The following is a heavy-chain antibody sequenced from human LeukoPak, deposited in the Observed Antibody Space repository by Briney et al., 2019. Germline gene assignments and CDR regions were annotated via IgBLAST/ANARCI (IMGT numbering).Heavy chain of an antibody. V-gene: IGHV3-30*03. CDR2: ISRDGTNK. CDR3: ATKLDRLATSDY. D-gene: IGHD5-12*01. Sequence: GRSLRLSCAASGVTFSISGMHWVRQAPGKGLEWVAVISRDGTNKYYADSVKGRFTISRDNSKDTLYLEMNSLSAEDTAVYTCATKLDRLATSDYWGQGTVVTVSS. CDR1: GVTFSISG. J-gene: IGHJ4*02.